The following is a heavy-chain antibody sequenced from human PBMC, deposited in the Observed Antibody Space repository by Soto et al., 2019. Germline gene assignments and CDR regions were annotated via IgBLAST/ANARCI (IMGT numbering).Heavy chain of an antibody. D-gene: IGHD2-2*01. Sequence: SVKVSFKASGGTFSSYSISWVRQAPGQGLELMGGIIPIFGTANYAHKFQGRVTITADKSTSTAYMELSSLRSEDTAVYYCAREPDKYCRSTSCYDAYGMDVWGQRTTVNDSS. V-gene: IGHV1-69*06. CDR3: AREPDKYCRSTSCYDAYGMDV. CDR1: GGTFSSYS. CDR2: IIPIFGTA. J-gene: IGHJ6*02.